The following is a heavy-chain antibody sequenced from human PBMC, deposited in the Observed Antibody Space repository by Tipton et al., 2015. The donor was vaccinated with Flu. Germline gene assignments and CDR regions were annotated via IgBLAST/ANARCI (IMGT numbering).Heavy chain of an antibody. CDR2: IRAKTYGGTT. CDR3: TRDLRDGLYYDFWSGHGWGYFDY. Sequence: SLRLSCSASGFTFGDYTMTWVRQAPGKGLEWVGFIRAKTYGGTTEYAASVKGRFTISRDDSKSIAYLQMNSLKPEDTAVYYCTRDLRDGLYYDFWSGHGWGYFDYWGQGTLVTVSS. CDR1: GFTFGDYT. V-gene: IGHV3-49*04. J-gene: IGHJ4*02. D-gene: IGHD3-3*01.